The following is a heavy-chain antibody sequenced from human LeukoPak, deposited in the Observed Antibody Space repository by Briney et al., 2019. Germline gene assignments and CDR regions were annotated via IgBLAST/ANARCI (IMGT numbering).Heavy chain of an antibody. J-gene: IGHJ1*01. D-gene: IGHD2-2*01. CDR1: GGSISSYY. CDR2: IYYSGST. CDR3: AQDRFSFVH. Sequence: SETLSLTCTVSGGSISSYYWSWIRQPPGKGLEWIGYIYYSGSTNYNPSLKSRVTISVDTSKNQFSLKLGSVTAADTAVYYCAQDRFSFVHWGQGTLVTVSS. V-gene: IGHV4-59*01.